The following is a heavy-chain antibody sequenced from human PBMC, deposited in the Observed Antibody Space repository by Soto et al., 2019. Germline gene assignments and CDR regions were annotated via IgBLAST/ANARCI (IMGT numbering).Heavy chain of an antibody. CDR2: IYYNGNT. CDR3: ARHVYCSTTSCSPHMDV. D-gene: IGHD2-2*01. CDR1: GGSVSSDN. J-gene: IGHJ6*03. Sequence: SETLSLTCTVSGGSVSSDNWNWIRQPPGKGLEWIANIYYNGNTNYGPSLKSRVTISMDTSKNQVSLKLSSVTAADTAVYYCARHVYCSTTSCSPHMDVWGKGTMVTVSS. V-gene: IGHV4-59*08.